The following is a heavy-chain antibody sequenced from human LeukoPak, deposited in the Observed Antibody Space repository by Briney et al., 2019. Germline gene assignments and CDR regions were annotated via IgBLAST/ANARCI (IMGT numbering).Heavy chain of an antibody. J-gene: IGHJ3*02. Sequence: SETLSLTCTVSGGSISSYYWSWIRQPAGKGLEWIGRIYTSGSTNYNPSLKSRVTMSVDTSKNQFSLKLSSVTAADTAVYYCARDSVYLPYCSSTSCYAFDIWGQGIMVTVSS. CDR2: IYTSGST. CDR1: GGSISSYY. D-gene: IGHD2-2*01. CDR3: ARDSVYLPYCSSTSCYAFDI. V-gene: IGHV4-4*07.